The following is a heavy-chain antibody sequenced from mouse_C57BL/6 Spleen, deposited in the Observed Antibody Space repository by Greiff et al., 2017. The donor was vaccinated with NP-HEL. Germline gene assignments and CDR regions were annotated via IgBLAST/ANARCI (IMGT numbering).Heavy chain of an antibody. D-gene: IGHD1-1*01. J-gene: IGHJ2*01. CDR3: ARIDYGSSYFDY. CDR1: GYTFTNYW. CDR2: IYPGGGYT. V-gene: IGHV1-63*01. Sequence: VQLQESGAELVRPGTSVKMSCKASGYTFTNYWIGWAKQRPGHGLEWIGDIYPGGGYTNYNEKFKGKATLTADKSSSTAYMQFSSLTSEDSAIYYCARIDYGSSYFDYWGQGTTLTVSS.